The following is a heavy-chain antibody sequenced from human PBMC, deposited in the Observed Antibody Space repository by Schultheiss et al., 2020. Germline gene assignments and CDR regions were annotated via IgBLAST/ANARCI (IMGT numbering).Heavy chain of an antibody. CDR3: ARQVAAAGSPEYFQH. J-gene: IGHJ1*01. CDR2: IYYSGST. CDR1: GGSFSGYY. D-gene: IGHD6-13*01. Sequence: SETLSLTCAVYGGSFSGYYWSWIRQPPGKGLEWIGSIYYSGSTYYNPSLKSRVTISVDTSKNQFSLKLSSVTAADTAVYYCARQVAAAGSPEYFQHWGQGTLVNGYS. V-gene: IGHV4-34*01.